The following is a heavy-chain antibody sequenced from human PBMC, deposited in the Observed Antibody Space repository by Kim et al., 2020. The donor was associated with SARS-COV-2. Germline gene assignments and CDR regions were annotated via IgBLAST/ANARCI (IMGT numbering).Heavy chain of an antibody. CDR1: GFTASNYW. D-gene: IGHD3-16*02. Sequence: GGSLRLSCAVSGFTASNYWMSWVRQAPGKGLEWVAMIKKDGTEPYYVDSVRGRFTISRDNAKNSLYLQMNSLRAEDTAVYYCARVGYDYVWGSYRDYYYYYGMDVWGQGTTVTVSS. CDR3: ARVGYDYVWGSYRDYYYYYGMDV. V-gene: IGHV3-7*03. J-gene: IGHJ6*02. CDR2: IKKDGTEP.